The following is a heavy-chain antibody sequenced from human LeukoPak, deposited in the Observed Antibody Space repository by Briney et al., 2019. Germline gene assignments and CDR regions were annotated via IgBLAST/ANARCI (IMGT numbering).Heavy chain of an antibody. CDR1: GDSISSYY. J-gene: IGHJ3*02. CDR2: IYYSGNT. D-gene: IGHD2-2*01. V-gene: IGHV4-59*12. CDR3: ARGSVHCSSTSCRPHAFDI. Sequence: SETLSLTCTVSGDSISSYYWSWIRQPPGKGLEWIGYIYYSGNTNYNPSLKSRVTISVDTSKNQISLNLSSVTAADTAVYYCARGSVHCSSTSCRPHAFDIWGQGTMVTVSS.